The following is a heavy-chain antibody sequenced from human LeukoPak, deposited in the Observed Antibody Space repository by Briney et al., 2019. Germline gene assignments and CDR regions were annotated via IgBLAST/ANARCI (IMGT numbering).Heavy chain of an antibody. CDR3: ARSYSSSWDLGY. V-gene: IGHV4-59*01. CDR1: GGSISSYY. Sequence: SETLSLACTASGGSISSYYWSWIRQPPGKGLEWIGYIYYSGSTNYNPSLKSRVTISVDTSKNQFSLKLSSVTAADTAVYYCARSYSSSWDLGYWGQGTLVTVSS. CDR2: IYYSGST. D-gene: IGHD6-13*01. J-gene: IGHJ4*02.